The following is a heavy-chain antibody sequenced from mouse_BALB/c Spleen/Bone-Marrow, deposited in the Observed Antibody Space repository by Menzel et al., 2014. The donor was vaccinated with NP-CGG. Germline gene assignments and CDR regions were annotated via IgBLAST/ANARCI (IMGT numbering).Heavy chain of an antibody. D-gene: IGHD2-4*01. CDR3: ARGGHDFSLDY. CDR2: IDTSDSYI. CDR1: GYTFTDKW. J-gene: IGHJ4*01. V-gene: IGHV1-69*01. Sequence: QVQLQQSGAEFVMPGASMKMSCKASGYTFTDKWMHWVKQRPGQGLEWIGAIDTSDSYINYNQKFKGKASLTVDASSSTAYMHLSSLTSDDSAVYYCARGGHDFSLDYWGQGTSVIVSS.